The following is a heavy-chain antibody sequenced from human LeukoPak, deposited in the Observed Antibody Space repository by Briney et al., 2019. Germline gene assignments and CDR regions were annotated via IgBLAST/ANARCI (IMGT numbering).Heavy chain of an antibody. J-gene: IGHJ4*02. D-gene: IGHD2-21*02. CDR3: ARDDCGGDCYLVH. Sequence: SSLRLSCAASGFTFRSYGMHWVRQAPGKGLEWVAGIWYDGSSQDYADSVKGRYTISRDNSKNTLFLQMNSLRAEDTAIYYCARDDCGGDCYLVHWGQGTLVTVSS. CDR1: GFTFRSYG. V-gene: IGHV3-33*01. CDR2: IWYDGSSQ.